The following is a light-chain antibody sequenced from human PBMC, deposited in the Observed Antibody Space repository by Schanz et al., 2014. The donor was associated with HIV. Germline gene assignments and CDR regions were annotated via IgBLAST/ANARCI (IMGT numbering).Light chain of an antibody. CDR1: QSVSNN. V-gene: IGKV3-15*01. CDR2: SAS. CDR3: QHYSSYSRT. J-gene: IGKJ1*01. Sequence: TVMTQSPATLSVSPGERATLSCTASQSVSNNLAWYQQKLGQAPRLLIYSASTRVTGVPARFSGSGSGTEFTLTISSLQSEDFATYYCQHYSSYSRTFGQGTNVEIK.